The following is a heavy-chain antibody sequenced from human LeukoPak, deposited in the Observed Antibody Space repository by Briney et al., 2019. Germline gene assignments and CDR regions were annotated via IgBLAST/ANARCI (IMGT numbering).Heavy chain of an antibody. D-gene: IGHD5-18*01. V-gene: IGHV1-2*02. CDR2: INPYSGGT. J-gene: IGHJ4*02. CDR1: GYTFTGYY. CDR3: ASQKWDTAMATEYYFDY. Sequence: ASVKVSCKASGYTFTGYYMHWVRQAPGQGLEWMGWINPYSGGTNYAQEFQGRDTMTRDTYISTAYMELSRLRSDDTALYYCASQKWDTAMATEYYFDYWGQGTLVSVSS.